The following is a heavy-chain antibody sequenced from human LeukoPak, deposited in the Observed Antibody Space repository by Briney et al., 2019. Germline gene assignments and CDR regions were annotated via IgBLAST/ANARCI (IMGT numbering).Heavy chain of an antibody. CDR1: GGSISRYY. CDR2: IYYSGRT. J-gene: IGHJ5*02. V-gene: IGHV4-59*01. D-gene: IGHD3-10*01. CDR3: AREGLSMVRGVIPKEAWGWFDP. Sequence: SETLSLTCTGSGGSISRYYWSWIRQPPGKGLEYVGYIYYSGRTNYNPSLKSRVTISVDTSKNQFSLQLSSVTAQDTAVDYCAREGLSMVRGVIPKEAWGWFDPWGQGTLVTVSS.